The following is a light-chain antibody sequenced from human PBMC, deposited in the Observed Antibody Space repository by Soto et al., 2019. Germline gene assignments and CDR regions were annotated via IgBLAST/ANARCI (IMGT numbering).Light chain of an antibody. CDR1: QSISTW. CDR2: KAS. V-gene: IGKV1-5*03. J-gene: IGKJ4*01. Sequence: DIQMTQSPSTLSASVGDRVTISCRASQSISTWLAWYQQKTGKAPKLLIHKASTLESGVPSRFSGCGSGTDFTLTIHSLQHDDFATYYFQQYDAYPLTFGGGTKVDIK. CDR3: QQYDAYPLT.